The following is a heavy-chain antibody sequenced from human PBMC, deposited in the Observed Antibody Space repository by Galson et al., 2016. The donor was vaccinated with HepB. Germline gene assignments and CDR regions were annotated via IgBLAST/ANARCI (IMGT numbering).Heavy chain of an antibody. CDR1: GFTLTASA. CDR3: ARESGASWYLIDS. Sequence: SLRLSCAVSGFTLTASAMNWVRQAPGKGLEWISYIGASNGSIIYAASVKGRFTISKDNAKDSLFLQMNNLGDEDTAVYYCARESGASWYLIDSWGQGTLVTVSS. V-gene: IGHV3-48*02. CDR2: IGASNGSI. D-gene: IGHD6-13*01. J-gene: IGHJ4*02.